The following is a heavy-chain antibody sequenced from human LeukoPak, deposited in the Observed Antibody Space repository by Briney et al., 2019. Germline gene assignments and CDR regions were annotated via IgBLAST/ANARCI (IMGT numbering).Heavy chain of an antibody. Sequence: GGSLRLSCAASGFTFSNYTMNWVRQAPGKGLEWVSYISSSSTNIYYADSVKGRFTISRDNAKNSLYLQMNSLRADDTAVYYCARDGPAAGTEVDYWGQGTLVTVSS. D-gene: IGHD6-13*01. CDR1: GFTFSNYT. CDR2: ISSSSTNI. V-gene: IGHV3-21*01. CDR3: ARDGPAAGTEVDY. J-gene: IGHJ4*02.